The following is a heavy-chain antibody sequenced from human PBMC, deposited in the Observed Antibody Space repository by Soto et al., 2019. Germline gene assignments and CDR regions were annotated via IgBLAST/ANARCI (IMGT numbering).Heavy chain of an antibody. CDR2: MNHNSGHT. V-gene: IGHV1-8*01. J-gene: IGHJ5*02. CDR3: ASDMSTT. D-gene: IGHD2-2*01. CDR1: GYTFTSHD. Sequence: QVQLVQSGAEVKKPGASVKVSCKASGYTFTSHDINWMRQTTGQGLEWMGWMNHNSGHTNNAQKFQDRVTMTRDTSISTAYVELTNLRSDDTDIYYCASDMSTTWGQGTLVTVSS.